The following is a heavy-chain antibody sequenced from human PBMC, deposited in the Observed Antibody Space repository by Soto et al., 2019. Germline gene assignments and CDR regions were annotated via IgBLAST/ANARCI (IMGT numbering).Heavy chain of an antibody. CDR2: TYHTGST. V-gene: IGHV4-59*13. CDR3: ATDSAGRGPFDP. Sequence: PSEPLSLTCTISGGSFSTNYWSWIRQAPGKGLEWIGYTYHTGSTKYNPSLKNRATISVDTSKNQFSLTLNSAAAADTAVYYCATDSAGRGPFDPWGQGILVTVSS. J-gene: IGHJ5*02. D-gene: IGHD3-10*01. CDR1: GGSFSTNY.